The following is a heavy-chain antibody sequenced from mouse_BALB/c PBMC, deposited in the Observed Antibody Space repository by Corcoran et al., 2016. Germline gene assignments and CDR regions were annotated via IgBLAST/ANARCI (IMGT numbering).Heavy chain of an antibody. J-gene: IGHJ4*01. CDR1: GFNIKDPY. V-gene: IGHV14-3*02. Sequence: EVQLQQSGAELVKPGASVKLSCTASGFNIKDPYMHWVKQRPEQGLEWIGRIDPANGNTKYDPKFQGKATITADTSSNTAYLQLSSLTYEDTAVYYCARLWLLQAMDYWGQGTSGTVSS. CDR2: IDPANGNT. CDR3: ARLWLLQAMDY. D-gene: IGHD2-3*01.